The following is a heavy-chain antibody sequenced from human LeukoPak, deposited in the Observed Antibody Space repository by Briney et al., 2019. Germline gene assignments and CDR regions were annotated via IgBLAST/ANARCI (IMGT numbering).Heavy chain of an antibody. CDR1: GGSISSSSYF. V-gene: IGHV4-39*01. D-gene: IGHD2-15*01. CDR2: IYYSGST. CDR3: ASPSLVVVAATHAFDI. J-gene: IGHJ3*02. Sequence: SETLSLTCTVSGGSISSSSYFWGWIRQPPGKGLEWIGSIYYSGSTYYNPSLKSRFTISVDTSKNQFSLKLSSVTAADTAVYYCASPSLVVVAATHAFDIWGQGTMVTVSS.